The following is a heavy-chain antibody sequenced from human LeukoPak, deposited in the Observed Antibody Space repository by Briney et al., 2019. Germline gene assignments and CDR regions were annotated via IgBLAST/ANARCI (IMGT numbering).Heavy chain of an antibody. D-gene: IGHD4-17*01. CDR2: IYWDDDK. V-gene: IGHV2-5*05. CDR1: GFSLSTSGVG. Sequence: ESGPTLVNPTQTLTLTCTFSGFSLSTSGVGVGWIRQPPGKALEWLALIYWDDDKRYGASLKSRLTITKDSSKNQVVLTMTNMDVVDTATYYGAHRGTVTTRYVYFDYWGQGTLVTVSS. CDR3: AHRGTVTTRYVYFDY. J-gene: IGHJ4*02.